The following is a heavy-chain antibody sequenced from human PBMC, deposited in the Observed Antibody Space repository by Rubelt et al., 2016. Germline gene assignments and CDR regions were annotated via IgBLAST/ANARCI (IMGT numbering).Heavy chain of an antibody. D-gene: IGHD3-3*01. J-gene: IGHJ5*02. CDR2: INPSGGSP. CDR3: ARSPRYDFEDNWFDP. CDR1: GYTFTSYY. Sequence: QVQLVQSGAEVKKPGASVKVSCKASGYTFTSYYMHWVRQAPGQGLEWMGIINPSGGSPSYAHKFQGRVTMTRDTSTSTVYMELSSLRSEDTAVYYCARSPRYDFEDNWFDPWGQGTLVTVSS. V-gene: IGHV1-46*01.